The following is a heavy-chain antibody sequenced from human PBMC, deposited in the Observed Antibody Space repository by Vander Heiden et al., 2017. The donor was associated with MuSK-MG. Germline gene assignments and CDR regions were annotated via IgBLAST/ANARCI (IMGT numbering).Heavy chain of an antibody. CDR3: ARARVKREDALDI. V-gene: IGHV3-21*01. Sequence: EVQLAESGGGLVKPGGSLRLSCAASGFTFSSYSMNWVRQAQGKGLEWVSCISSTSSYIYYADSVKGRFTISRDNAKNSLYLQMNSLRDDDTALYYCARARVKREDALDIWGQGTMVTVSA. CDR2: ISSTSSYI. J-gene: IGHJ3*02. D-gene: IGHD3-10*01. CDR1: GFTFSSYS.